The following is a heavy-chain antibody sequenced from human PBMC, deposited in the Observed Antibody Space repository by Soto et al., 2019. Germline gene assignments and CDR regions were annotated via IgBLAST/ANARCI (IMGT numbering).Heavy chain of an antibody. CDR1: GFTFSNAW. Sequence: GSLRLSCAASGFTFSNAWMNWVRQAPGKGLEWVGRIKSKTDGGTTDYAAPVKGRFTISRDDSKNTLYLQMNSLKTEDTAVYYCTTDNWKSPNSAFDIWGQGTMVTVSS. J-gene: IGHJ3*02. D-gene: IGHD1-20*01. CDR2: IKSKTDGGTT. V-gene: IGHV3-15*07. CDR3: TTDNWKSPNSAFDI.